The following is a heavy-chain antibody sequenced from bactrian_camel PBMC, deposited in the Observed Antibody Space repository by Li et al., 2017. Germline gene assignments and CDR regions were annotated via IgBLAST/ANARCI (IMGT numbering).Heavy chain of an antibody. CDR1: GFTFDDSD. CDR2: ISSDGST. Sequence: HVQLVESGGNVVQPGGSLRLSCTASGFTFDDSDMGWYRQAPGNECELVSTISSDGSTYYADSVKGRFAASLDSASNTASLQMNSLKPEDTAMYYCAAGVSDYVEGSCLWRTDPQFDYWGQGTQVTVS. CDR3: AAGVSDYVEGSCLWRTDPQFDY. J-gene: IGHJ4*01. D-gene: IGHD4*01. V-gene: IGHV3S60*01.